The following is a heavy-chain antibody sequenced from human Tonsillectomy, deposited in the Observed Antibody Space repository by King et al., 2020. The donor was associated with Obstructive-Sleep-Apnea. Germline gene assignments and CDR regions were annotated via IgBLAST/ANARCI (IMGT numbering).Heavy chain of an antibody. CDR2: IWYDGSKT. Sequence: VQLVESGGGVVQPGRSLRLSCAASGFTFGSYAFHWVRQAPGKGLEWVALIWYDGSKTDYADSVKARFTISRDNSRNTVYLQMNSVRVDDTAVYYCAKRGWDHYLENWGRGTLVTVPS. CDR1: GFTFGSYA. V-gene: IGHV3-33*03. D-gene: IGHD1-26*01. CDR3: AKRGWDHYLEN. J-gene: IGHJ4*02.